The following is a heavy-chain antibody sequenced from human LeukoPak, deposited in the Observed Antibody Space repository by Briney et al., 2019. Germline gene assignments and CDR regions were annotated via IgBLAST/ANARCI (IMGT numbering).Heavy chain of an antibody. Sequence: GGSLRLSCAASGFTFGSYEMNWVRQAPGKGLEWVSYISSSGSTIYYADSVKGRFTISRDNAKNSLYLQMNSLRAEDTAVYYCARAFYSSGWYIFDYWGQGTLLTVSS. D-gene: IGHD6-19*01. CDR2: ISSSGSTI. CDR1: GFTFGSYE. V-gene: IGHV3-48*03. CDR3: ARAFYSSGWYIFDY. J-gene: IGHJ4*02.